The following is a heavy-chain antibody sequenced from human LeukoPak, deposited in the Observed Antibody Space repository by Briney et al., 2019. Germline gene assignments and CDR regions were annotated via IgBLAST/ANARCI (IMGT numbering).Heavy chain of an antibody. CDR1: GGTFSSYA. Sequence: GASVTVSCTASGGTFSSYAISWVRQAPGQGLEWMGGINPIFGTANYAQKFQGRVTITADESTSTAYMELSSLRSEDTAVYYCARDKAYCGGDCEFDYWGQGTLVTVSS. CDR3: ARDKAYCGGDCEFDY. CDR2: INPIFGTA. J-gene: IGHJ4*02. D-gene: IGHD2-21*02. V-gene: IGHV1-69*13.